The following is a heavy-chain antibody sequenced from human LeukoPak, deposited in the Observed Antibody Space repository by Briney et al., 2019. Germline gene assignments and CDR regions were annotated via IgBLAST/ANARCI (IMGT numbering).Heavy chain of an antibody. Sequence: GGSLRLSCAASGFTFSSYGMHWVRQAPGKGLEWVAYIQYDGSNEQFADSVKGRFSISRDSSKNILYLQVNSLRAEDTAMYYCAKDENYCSSPVCYDVFDIWGQGTMVTVSS. CDR1: GFTFSSYG. CDR3: AKDENYCSSPVCYDVFDI. D-gene: IGHD2-2*01. CDR2: IQYDGSNE. V-gene: IGHV3-30*02. J-gene: IGHJ3*02.